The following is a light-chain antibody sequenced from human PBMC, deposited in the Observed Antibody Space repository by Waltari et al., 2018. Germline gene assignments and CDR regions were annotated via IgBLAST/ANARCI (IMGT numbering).Light chain of an antibody. V-gene: IGKV1-5*03. CDR2: KAS. Sequence: DIQMTQSPSTLSASVGERVTITCRASQSLSSWLAWYQQKPGKAPKPLIYKASSLESGVPSRFSGSGSGTEFTLTISSLQPDDFATYYCQQYNSYSPYTFGQGTKLEIK. CDR3: QQYNSYSPYT. CDR1: QSLSSW. J-gene: IGKJ2*01.